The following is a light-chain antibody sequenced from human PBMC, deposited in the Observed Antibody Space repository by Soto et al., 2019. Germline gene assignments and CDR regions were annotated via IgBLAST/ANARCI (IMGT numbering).Light chain of an antibody. CDR2: AAT. Sequence: DIQMTQSPSSLSASVGDRVTITCRASQSISSYLNWYQQKPGKAPKLLIYAATSLQSGVPSRFSGSGSGTDFTLTISSLQPEDFAAYFYQQSYNTPRTFGQGTKLEIK. J-gene: IGKJ2*01. CDR3: QQSYNTPRT. CDR1: QSISSY. V-gene: IGKV1-39*01.